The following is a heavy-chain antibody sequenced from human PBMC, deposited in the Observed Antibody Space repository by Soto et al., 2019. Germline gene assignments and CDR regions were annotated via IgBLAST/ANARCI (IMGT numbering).Heavy chain of an antibody. CDR1: GGSISSYY. J-gene: IGHJ4*02. Sequence: SETLSLTCTVSGGSISSYYWSWIRQPPGKGLEWIGYIYYSGSTNYNPSLKSRVTISVDTSKNQFSLKLSSVTAADTAVYYCARPRWYSSGWYYFDYWGRGTLVTVSS. V-gene: IGHV4-59*08. D-gene: IGHD6-19*01. CDR2: IYYSGST. CDR3: ARPRWYSSGWYYFDY.